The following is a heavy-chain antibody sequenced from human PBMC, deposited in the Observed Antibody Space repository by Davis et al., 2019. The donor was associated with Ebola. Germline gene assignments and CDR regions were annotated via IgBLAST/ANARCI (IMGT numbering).Heavy chain of an antibody. CDR3: AKNKMTSSGSYGADV. CDR2: ISASGDSA. J-gene: IGHJ6*02. D-gene: IGHD4/OR15-4a*01. CDR1: GFTFSSYA. V-gene: IGHV3-23*01. Sequence: ESLKISCAASGFTFSSYAMSWVRQAPAKGLEYVSSISASGDSAHYADSVKGRFTISRDNSKNTLYLQMNGLRVEDTAVYYCAKNKMTSSGSYGADVWGQGTTVTVSS.